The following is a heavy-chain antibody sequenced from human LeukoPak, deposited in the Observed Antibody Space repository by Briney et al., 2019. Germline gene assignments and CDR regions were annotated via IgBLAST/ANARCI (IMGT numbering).Heavy chain of an antibody. Sequence: ASVKVSCKASVYTFTGYYMHWVRQAPGQGLEWIGWINPNSGGTNYAQKFQGRVTMTRDASISAAYMELSRLTSDDTAVYYCARVRVEEDLDYWGQGTLVTVSS. V-gene: IGHV1-2*02. CDR3: ARVRVEEDLDY. CDR1: VYTFTGYY. J-gene: IGHJ4*02. CDR2: INPNSGGT.